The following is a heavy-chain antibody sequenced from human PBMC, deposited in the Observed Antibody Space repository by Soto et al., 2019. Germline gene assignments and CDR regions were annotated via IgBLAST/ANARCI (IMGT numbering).Heavy chain of an antibody. V-gene: IGHV1-3*01. CDR2: INAGNGNT. D-gene: IGHD2-2*01. Sequence: ASVKVSCKASGYTFTSYAMHWVRQAPGQRLEWMGWINAGNGNTKYSQKFQGRVTITRDTSASTAYMELSSLRSEDTAVYYCARGPLYPPAIVSNWFDPSGQGTLVTVSS. CDR1: GYTFTSYA. J-gene: IGHJ5*02. CDR3: ARGPLYPPAIVSNWFDP.